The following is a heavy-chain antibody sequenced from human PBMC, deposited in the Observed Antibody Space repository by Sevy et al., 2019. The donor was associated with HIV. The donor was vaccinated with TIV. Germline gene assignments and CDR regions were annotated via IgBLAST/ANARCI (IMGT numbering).Heavy chain of an antibody. J-gene: IGHJ3*01. Sequence: GGSLRLSCAASGFAFSTHAMHWVRQAPGKGLEWVAVISYEGTETFYAASVEGRFTISRDNAENSMYLQMNSLRYEDTAMYYCARQSGVLDVDTAMPDAFDLWGRGTMVTVSS. CDR2: ISYEGTET. V-gene: IGHV3-30-3*01. CDR3: ARQSGVLDVDTAMPDAFDL. D-gene: IGHD5-18*01. CDR1: GFAFSTHA.